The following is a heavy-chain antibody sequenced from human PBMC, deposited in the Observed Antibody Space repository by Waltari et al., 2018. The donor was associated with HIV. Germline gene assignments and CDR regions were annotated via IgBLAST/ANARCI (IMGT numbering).Heavy chain of an antibody. CDR1: GGTFSSYA. J-gene: IGHJ6*02. Sequence: QVQLVQSGAEVKKPGSSVKVSCKASGGTFSSYAISWVRQAPGQGLEWMGRIIPILGIANYAQKCQGRVTITADKSTSTAYMELSSLRSEDTAVYYCARDPSIADYGMDVWGQGTTVTVSS. CDR3: ARDPSIADYGMDV. V-gene: IGHV1-69*04. CDR2: IIPILGIA. D-gene: IGHD6-6*01.